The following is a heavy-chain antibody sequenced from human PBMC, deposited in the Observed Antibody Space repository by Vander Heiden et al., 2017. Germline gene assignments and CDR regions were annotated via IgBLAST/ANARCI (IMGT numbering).Heavy chain of an antibody. CDR1: GGSFSGYY. D-gene: IGHD3-3*01. Sequence: QVQLQQWGAGLLNPAASLSLTCAVHGGSFSGYYCTWIRQPQGKGMEWIGEINHRGSTNYNPSLKSRVTITVDTSKNQVSLKLSSVTAADTAVYYCARGRYDFWSGSSWFDPWGQGPLVTVSS. CDR2: INHRGST. J-gene: IGHJ5*02. CDR3: ARGRYDFWSGSSWFDP. V-gene: IGHV4-34*01.